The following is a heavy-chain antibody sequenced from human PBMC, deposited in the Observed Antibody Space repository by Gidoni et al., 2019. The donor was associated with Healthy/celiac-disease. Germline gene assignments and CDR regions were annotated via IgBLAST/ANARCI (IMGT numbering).Heavy chain of an antibody. J-gene: IGHJ4*02. CDR2: ISSDGSNK. CDR1: GFTFSSYG. Sequence: QVQLVESGGGGVQPGRYLRLACAASGFTFSSYGMHWVRQAPGKGLEWLAVISSDGSNKYYADSVKGRFTISRDNSKNTLYLQMNSLSAEDTAVYYCAKSVLGAEYSSSSPDYWGQGTLVTVSS. D-gene: IGHD6-6*01. CDR3: AKSVLGAEYSSSSPDY. V-gene: IGHV3-30*18.